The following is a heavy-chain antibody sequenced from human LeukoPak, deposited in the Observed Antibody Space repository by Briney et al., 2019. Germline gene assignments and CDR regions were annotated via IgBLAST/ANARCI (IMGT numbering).Heavy chain of an antibody. V-gene: IGHV6-1*01. CDR3: AREDSSGSNGFDI. CDR2: TYYSSKWYN. J-gene: IGHJ3*02. D-gene: IGHD3-22*01. CDR1: GDSVSSYSAA. Sequence: SQTLSLTCAISGDSVSSYSAAWTWIRQSPARGLEWLGRTYYSSKWYNDYALSVKSRITISPDTSKNQFSLLLNSVTLEDTALYYCAREDSSGSNGFDIWGQRTMVTVS.